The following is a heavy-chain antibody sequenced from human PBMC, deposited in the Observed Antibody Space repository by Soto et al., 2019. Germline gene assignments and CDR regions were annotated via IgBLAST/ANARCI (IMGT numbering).Heavy chain of an antibody. CDR2: INPNSGGT. D-gene: IGHD3-9*01. V-gene: IGHV1-2*04. CDR1: GYTFTGYY. Sequence: ASVKVSCKASGYTFTGYYMHWVRQAPGQGLEWMGWINPNSGGTNYAQKFQGWVTMTRDTSISTAYMELSRLRSDDTAVYYCARGPLYDILTGYYLQVAPGPLYDMDVWGQGTTVTVSS. CDR3: ARGPLYDILTGYYLQVAPGPLYDMDV. J-gene: IGHJ6*02.